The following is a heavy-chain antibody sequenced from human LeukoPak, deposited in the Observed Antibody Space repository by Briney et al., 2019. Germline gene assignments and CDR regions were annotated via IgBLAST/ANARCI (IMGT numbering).Heavy chain of an antibody. Sequence: PSETLSLTCAVYGGSFSGYYWSWIRQPPGKGLEWIGEINHSGSTNYNPSLKSRVTISVDTSKNQFSLKLSSVTAADTAVYYCARALGYCSGGSWRESTPRVNFDYWGQGTLVTVSS. CDR1: GGSFSGYY. CDR3: ARALGYCSGGSWRESTPRVNFDY. CDR2: INHSGST. J-gene: IGHJ4*02. D-gene: IGHD2-15*01. V-gene: IGHV4-34*01.